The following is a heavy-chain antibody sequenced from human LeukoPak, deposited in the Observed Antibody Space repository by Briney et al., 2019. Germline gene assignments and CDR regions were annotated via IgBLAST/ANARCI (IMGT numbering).Heavy chain of an antibody. CDR1: GGSISSYY. Sequence: SETLSLTCTVSGGSISSYYWSWLRQPPGKGVEWIGYIYYSGSTNYNPSLKSRVNISVDTSKNQFSLKLSSVTAEDTAVYYCARNSGLADCWGQGTLVTVSS. V-gene: IGHV4-59*01. D-gene: IGHD5-12*01. CDR3: ARNSGLADC. CDR2: IYYSGST. J-gene: IGHJ4*02.